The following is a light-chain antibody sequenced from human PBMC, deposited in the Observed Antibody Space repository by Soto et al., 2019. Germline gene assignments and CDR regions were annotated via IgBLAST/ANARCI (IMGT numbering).Light chain of an antibody. CDR2: GAS. CDR1: QSVSSNY. J-gene: IGKJ5*01. CDR3: QQYGSSPPIT. V-gene: IGKV3-20*01. Sequence: EIVLTQSPGTLSLSPGERATLSCRAIQSVSSNYLAWYQQKPGQAPRLLIYGASNRASGIPARFSGSGSGTDFTLTISRLEPEDFAVYYCQQYGSSPPITFGQGTRLEIK.